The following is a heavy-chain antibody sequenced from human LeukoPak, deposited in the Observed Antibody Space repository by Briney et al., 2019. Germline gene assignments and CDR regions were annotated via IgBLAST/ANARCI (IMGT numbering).Heavy chain of an antibody. D-gene: IGHD6-6*01. CDR3: ARSSSSSSRYYYGMDV. CDR1: AGSISNNY. V-gene: IGHV4-4*07. CDR2: IYRSGST. J-gene: IGHJ6*02. Sequence: SETLSLTCTVSAGSISNNYWSWIRQPAGKGLEWIGRIYRSGSTNYNPSLKSRVTISVDTSKNQFSLKLSSVTAADTAVYYCARSSSSSSRYYYGMDVWGQGTTVTVSS.